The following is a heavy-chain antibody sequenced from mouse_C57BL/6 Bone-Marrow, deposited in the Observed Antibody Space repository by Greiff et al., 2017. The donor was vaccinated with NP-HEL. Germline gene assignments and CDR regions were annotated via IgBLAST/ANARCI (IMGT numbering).Heavy chain of an antibody. J-gene: IGHJ1*03. V-gene: IGHV5-17*01. D-gene: IGHD1-1*01. CDR2: ISSGSSTI. Sequence: EVKVVESGGGLVKPGGSLKLSCAASGFTFSDYGMHWVRQAPEKGLEWVAYISSGSSTIYYADTVKGRFTISRDNAKNTLFLQMTSLRSEDTAMYYCARGNGSSHWYIDVWGTGTTVTVSS. CDR1: GFTFSDYG. CDR3: ARGNGSSHWYIDV.